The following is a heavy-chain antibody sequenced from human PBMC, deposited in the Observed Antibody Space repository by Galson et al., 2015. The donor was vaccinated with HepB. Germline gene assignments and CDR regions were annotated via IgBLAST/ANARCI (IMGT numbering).Heavy chain of an antibody. CDR2: ISAYNGNT. CDR1: GYTFTSYG. J-gene: IGHJ4*02. D-gene: IGHD6-13*01. CDR3: ARSNIAAAATGSFDY. Sequence: SVKVSCKASGYTFTSYGISWVRQAPGQGLEWMGWISAYNGNTNYAQKLQGRVTMTTDTSTSTAYMELRSLRSDDTAVYYCARSNIAAAATGSFDYWGQGTLVTVSS. V-gene: IGHV1-18*01.